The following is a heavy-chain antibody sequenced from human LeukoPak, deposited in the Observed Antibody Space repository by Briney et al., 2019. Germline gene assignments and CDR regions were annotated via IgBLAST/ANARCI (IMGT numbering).Heavy chain of an antibody. CDR3: AKGNVALWLFATFDY. CDR2: ISGSGGST. J-gene: IGHJ4*02. D-gene: IGHD3-22*01. Sequence: PGGSLRLSCAASGFTFSSYSMNWVRQAPGKGLEWVSAISGSGGSTYYADSVKGRFTISRDNSKNTLYLQMNSLRAEDTAVYYCAKGNVALWLFATFDYWGQGTLVTVSS. CDR1: GFTFSSYS. V-gene: IGHV3-23*01.